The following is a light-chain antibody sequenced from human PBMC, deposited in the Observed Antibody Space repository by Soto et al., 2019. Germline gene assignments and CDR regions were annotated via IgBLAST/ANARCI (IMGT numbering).Light chain of an antibody. CDR3: QQYKNWPT. CDR2: GAS. CDR1: QSVSSN. V-gene: IGKV3-15*01. J-gene: IGKJ1*01. Sequence: EIVMTQSPATLSVSPGERATLSCRASQSVSSNLAWYQQKLGQAPRLLIYGASTRATGIPARLSGSWSGTEFTLTISSLQSEDCAGYYCQQYKNWPTFGQGTKVEIK.